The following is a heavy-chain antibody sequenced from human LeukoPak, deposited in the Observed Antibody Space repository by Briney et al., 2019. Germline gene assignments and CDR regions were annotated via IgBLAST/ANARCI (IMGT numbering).Heavy chain of an antibody. D-gene: IGHD6-6*01. V-gene: IGHV3-74*01. Sequence: GGTLRLSCTASGFTFSTYWMHWVRQAPGKGLVWVSRVNTDGSSTTYADSVKGRFTISRDNAKNTLYLQMNNLRAEDTAVYYCARDRSRSIDYWGQGTLVTVSS. CDR2: VNTDGSST. J-gene: IGHJ4*02. CDR3: ARDRSRSIDY. CDR1: GFTFSTYW.